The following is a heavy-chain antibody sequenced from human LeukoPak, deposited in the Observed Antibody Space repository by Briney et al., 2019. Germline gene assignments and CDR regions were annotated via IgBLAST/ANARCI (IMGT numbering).Heavy chain of an antibody. CDR3: ARANPYDILTGYYRVIDY. Sequence: PSETLCLTCTVSGGSVSSGTYYWSWIRQPPGKGLEWIGYIYYSGSTNYNPSLKSRVTISVDTSMNQFSLKLSSVTAADTAVYYCARANPYDILTGYYRVIDYWGQGTLVTVSS. CDR2: IYYSGST. J-gene: IGHJ4*02. V-gene: IGHV4-61*01. D-gene: IGHD3-9*01. CDR1: GGSVSSGTYY.